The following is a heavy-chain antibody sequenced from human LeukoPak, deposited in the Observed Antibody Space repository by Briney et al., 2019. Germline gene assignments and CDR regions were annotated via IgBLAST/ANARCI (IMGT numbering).Heavy chain of an antibody. D-gene: IGHD6-6*01. J-gene: IGHJ4*02. V-gene: IGHV1-2*02. CDR2: MNPNSGNT. CDR1: GYIFSSYY. CDR3: ARDSSSPTSTPYFDY. Sequence: ASVKVSCKASGYIFSSYYMHWVRQAPGQGLEWMGWMNPNSGNTGYAQKFQGRVTMTRDTSISTAYMELSRLRSEDTAVYYCARDSSSPTSTPYFDYWGQGTLVTVSS.